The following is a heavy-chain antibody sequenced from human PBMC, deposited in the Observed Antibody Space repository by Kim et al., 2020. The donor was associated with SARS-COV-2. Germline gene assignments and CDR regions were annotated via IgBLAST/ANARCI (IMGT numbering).Heavy chain of an antibody. Sequence: YSPSLQNRLTLTKDTSQNQVGLTMTNMDPVDTATYYCARRRVAARPYYFDYWGQGTLVTVSS. J-gene: IGHJ4*02. D-gene: IGHD6-6*01. CDR3: ARRRVAARPYYFDY. V-gene: IGHV2-5*01.